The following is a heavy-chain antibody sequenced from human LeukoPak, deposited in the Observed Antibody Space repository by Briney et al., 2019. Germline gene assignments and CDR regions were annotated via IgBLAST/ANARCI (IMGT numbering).Heavy chain of an antibody. CDR1: GFTFRDYA. CDR3: LRGTPQSTCGEY. V-gene: IGHV3-64*01. D-gene: IGHD2-21*01. CDR2: ISASGGST. J-gene: IGHJ4*02. Sequence: GGPLSLSCAPSGFTFRDYAIHWLREPPGKAVEYVSAISASGGSTQHGNSVKGRFIVSRDNSKNTAYLQMGGLRTEDTAVYYCLRGTPQSTCGEYWGEGTMVAVSS.